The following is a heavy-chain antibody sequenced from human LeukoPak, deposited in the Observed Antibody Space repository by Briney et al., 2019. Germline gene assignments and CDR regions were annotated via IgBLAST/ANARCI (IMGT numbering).Heavy chain of an antibody. CDR1: GGTFSSYA. V-gene: IGHV1-69*05. D-gene: IGHD5-24*01. J-gene: IGHJ4*02. CDR3: ARVKFGRDGFYYFDY. Sequence: SVKVSCKASGGTFSSYAISWVRQAPGQGLEWMGRIIPIFGTANYAQKFQGRVTITTDESTSTAYMGLSSLRSEDTAVYYCARVKFGRDGFYYFDYWGQGTLVTVSS. CDR2: IIPIFGTA.